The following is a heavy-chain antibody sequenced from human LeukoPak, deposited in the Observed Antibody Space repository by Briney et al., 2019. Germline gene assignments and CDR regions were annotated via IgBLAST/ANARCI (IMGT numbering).Heavy chain of an antibody. CDR3: ARDHVWAFDI. V-gene: IGHV3-21*01. D-gene: IGHD3-16*01. CDR1: GFTFSSYS. Sequence: GGSLRLSCAASGFTFSSYSMNWVRQAPGKGLEWVSSISSSSSYIYYADSVKGRFTISRDNARNSLYLQMNTLRAEDTAIYYCARDHVWAFDIWGQGIMVTVSS. J-gene: IGHJ3*02. CDR2: ISSSSSYI.